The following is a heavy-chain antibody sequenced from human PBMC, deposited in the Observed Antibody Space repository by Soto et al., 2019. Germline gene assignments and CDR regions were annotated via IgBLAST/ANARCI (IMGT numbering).Heavy chain of an antibody. CDR1: GFTFSSYG. V-gene: IGHV3-33*01. D-gene: IGHD6-19*01. CDR3: ARESPPGIAVAGTTPDTELDI. J-gene: IGHJ3*02. CDR2: IWYDGSNK. Sequence: QVQLVESGGGVVQPGRSLRLSCAASGFTFSSYGMHWVRQAPGKGLEWVAVIWYDGSNKYYADSVKGRFTISRDNSKNQLYLQMTSLRAEDTAVYYCARESPPGIAVAGTTPDTELDIWGQGTMVTVSS.